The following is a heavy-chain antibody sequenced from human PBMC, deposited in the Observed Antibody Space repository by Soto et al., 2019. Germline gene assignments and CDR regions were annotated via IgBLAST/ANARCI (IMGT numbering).Heavy chain of an antibody. D-gene: IGHD2-8*01. Sequence: PGGSLRLSCAASGFTLSSYAMHWVRQAPGKGLEWVAVISYDGSNKYYADSVKGRFTISRDNSKNTLYLQMNSLRAEDTAVYYCARDEFCTNGVCYHPGMDVWGQGTTVTVSS. V-gene: IGHV3-30-3*01. J-gene: IGHJ6*02. CDR1: GFTLSSYA. CDR3: ARDEFCTNGVCYHPGMDV. CDR2: ISYDGSNK.